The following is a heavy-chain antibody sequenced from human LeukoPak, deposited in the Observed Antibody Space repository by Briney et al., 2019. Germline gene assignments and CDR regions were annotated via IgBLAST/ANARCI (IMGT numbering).Heavy chain of an antibody. CDR1: GITFSSHS. Sequence: GGSLRLSCAASGITFSSHSMNWVRQAPGKGLEWVSDISSSGNTIYYADSVKGRFTISRDNSKNTLYLQMNSLRAEDTAVYYCAKGLQLDYDILTGYYFGDAFDIWGQGTMVTVSS. CDR2: ISSSGNTI. CDR3: AKGLQLDYDILTGYYFGDAFDI. J-gene: IGHJ3*02. V-gene: IGHV3-48*01. D-gene: IGHD3-9*01.